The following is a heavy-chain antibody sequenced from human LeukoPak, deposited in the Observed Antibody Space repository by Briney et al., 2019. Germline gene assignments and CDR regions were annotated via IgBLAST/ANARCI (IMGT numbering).Heavy chain of an antibody. Sequence: PSETLSLTCTVSGGSISSYYWSWIRQPPGKGLEWIGYIYYSGSTNYNPSLKSRVTISVDTSKNQFSLKLSPVTASDTAVYYCAGMTQLRYFDPSGFDPWGQGTLVTVSS. D-gene: IGHD3-9*01. CDR2: IYYSGST. CDR1: GGSISSYY. V-gene: IGHV4-59*01. CDR3: AGMTQLRYFDPSGFDP. J-gene: IGHJ5*02.